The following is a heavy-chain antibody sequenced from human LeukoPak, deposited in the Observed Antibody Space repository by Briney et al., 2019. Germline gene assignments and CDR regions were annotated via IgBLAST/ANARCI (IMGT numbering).Heavy chain of an antibody. J-gene: IGHJ4*02. CDR1: GYTFTGYY. CDR3: ASHAPTYYYDSSGYQFDY. D-gene: IGHD3-22*01. Sequence: ASVKVSCKASGYTFTGYYMHWVRQAPGRGLEWMGRINPNSGGTNYAQKFQGRVTMTRDTSISTAYMELSRLRSDDTAVYYCASHAPTYYYDSSGYQFDYWGQGTLVTVSS. V-gene: IGHV1-2*06. CDR2: INPNSGGT.